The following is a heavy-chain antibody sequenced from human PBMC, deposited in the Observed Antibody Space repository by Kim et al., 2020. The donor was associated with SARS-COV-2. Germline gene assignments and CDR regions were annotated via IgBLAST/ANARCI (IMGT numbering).Heavy chain of an antibody. CDR2: ISWNSGSI. Sequence: GGSLRLSCAASGFTFDDYAMHWVRQAPGKGLEWVSGISWNSGSIGYADSVKGRFTISRDNAKNSLYLQMNSLRAEDTALYYCAKAGRRDYGSGSYKDYWGQGTLVTVSS. V-gene: IGHV3-9*01. J-gene: IGHJ4*02. CDR3: AKAGRRDYGSGSYKDY. D-gene: IGHD3-10*01. CDR1: GFTFDDYA.